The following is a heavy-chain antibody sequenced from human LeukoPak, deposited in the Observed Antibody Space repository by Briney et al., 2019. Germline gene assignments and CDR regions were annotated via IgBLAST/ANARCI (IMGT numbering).Heavy chain of an antibody. Sequence: ASVKVSCKVSGYTLTELSMHWVRQAPGKGLEWMGGFDPEDGETIYAQKFQGRVTMTEDTSTDTAYMELSSLRSEDTAVYYCATDRGAGTVGMGWYYYGMDVWGQGTTVTVSS. CDR3: ATDRGAGTVGMGWYYYGMDV. V-gene: IGHV1-24*01. J-gene: IGHJ6*02. CDR2: FDPEDGET. D-gene: IGHD1-26*01. CDR1: GYTLTELS.